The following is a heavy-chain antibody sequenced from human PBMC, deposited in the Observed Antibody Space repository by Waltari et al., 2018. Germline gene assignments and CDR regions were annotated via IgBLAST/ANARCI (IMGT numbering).Heavy chain of an antibody. CDR2: INHSGST. J-gene: IGHJ3*02. D-gene: IGHD3-3*01. Sequence: QVQLQQWGAGLLKPSETLSLTCAVYGGSFSGYYWSWIRQPPGTGREWIGEINHSGSTHYNPSLKSRVTISVDTSKNQFSLKLSSVTAADTAVYYCATDDPQSYAFDIWGQGTMVTVSS. CDR3: ATDDPQSYAFDI. CDR1: GGSFSGYY. V-gene: IGHV4-34*01.